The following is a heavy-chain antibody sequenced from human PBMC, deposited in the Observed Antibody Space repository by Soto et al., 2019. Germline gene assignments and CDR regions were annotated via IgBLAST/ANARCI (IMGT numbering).Heavy chain of an antibody. CDR1: GGSISSGGYY. Sequence: PSETLSLTCTVSGGSISSGGYYWSWIRQHPGKGLEWIGYIYYSGSTYYNPSLKSRVTISVGTSRNQFSLKLSSVTAADTAVYYCARWEGRSGYYSDHSRDLHTPNGFDPWGQGSLVTGSS. J-gene: IGHJ5*02. CDR3: ARWEGRSGYYSDHSRDLHTPNGFDP. CDR2: IYYSGST. V-gene: IGHV4-31*03. D-gene: IGHD3-3*01.